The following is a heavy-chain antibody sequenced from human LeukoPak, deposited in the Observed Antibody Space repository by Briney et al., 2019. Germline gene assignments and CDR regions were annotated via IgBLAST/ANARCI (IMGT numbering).Heavy chain of an antibody. CDR3: ARARYETRIWPKSRYDYYHYMDV. D-gene: IGHD3-3*01. CDR1: GYTFTGYY. V-gene: IGHV1-2*02. J-gene: IGHJ6*03. Sequence: ASVKVSCKASGYTFTGYYMHWVRRAPGQGLEWMGWINPNSGGTNYAQKFQGRVTMTRDTSISTAYMELSRLRSEDMAVYYCARARYETRIWPKSRYDYYHYMDVWGKGTTVTVSS. CDR2: INPNSGGT.